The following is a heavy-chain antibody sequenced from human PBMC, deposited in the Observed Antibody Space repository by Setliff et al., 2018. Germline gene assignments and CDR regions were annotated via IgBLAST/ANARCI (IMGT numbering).Heavy chain of an antibody. CDR1: GGTFSTYA. Sequence: GASVKVSCKASGGTFSTYAISWVRQAPGQGLEWMGGIISMFGTTNYAQKFQGRVTITTDKSTSTAYMELSSLRSEDTAVYYCARERGDIVSTTSYYYYMDVWGKGTTVTVSS. CDR3: ARERGDIVSTTSYYYYMDV. J-gene: IGHJ6*03. CDR2: IISMFGTT. D-gene: IGHD5-12*01. V-gene: IGHV1-69*05.